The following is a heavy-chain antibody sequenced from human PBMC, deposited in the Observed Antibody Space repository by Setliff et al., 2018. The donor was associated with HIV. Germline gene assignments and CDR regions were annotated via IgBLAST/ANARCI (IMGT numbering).Heavy chain of an antibody. V-gene: IGHV4-59*01. CDR1: GGSISSYF. CDR2: IYHYGRP. D-gene: IGHD2-15*01. J-gene: IGHJ4*02. CDR3: ARGGRSDGYHIAS. Sequence: PSETLSLTCTVSGGSISSYFWTWIRQPPEKGLEWIGYIYHYGRPNYNPSLQSRVTLSVDTSKKQFSLTLTSVTVADTAVYYCARGGRSDGYHIASWGQGILVTVSS.